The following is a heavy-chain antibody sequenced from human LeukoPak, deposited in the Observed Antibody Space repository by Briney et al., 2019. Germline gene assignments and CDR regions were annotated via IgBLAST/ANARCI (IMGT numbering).Heavy chain of an antibody. CDR1: GFTFSSYW. Sequence: GGSLRLSCAASGFTFSSYWMSWVRQAPGKGLEWVANIKQDGCEKYYVDSVKGRFTISRDNAKNSLYLQMNSLRAEDTAVYYCASQDIVVVPAATPVVDYWGQGTLVTVSS. V-gene: IGHV3-7*01. D-gene: IGHD2-2*01. J-gene: IGHJ4*02. CDR3: ASQDIVVVPAATPVVDY. CDR2: IKQDGCEK.